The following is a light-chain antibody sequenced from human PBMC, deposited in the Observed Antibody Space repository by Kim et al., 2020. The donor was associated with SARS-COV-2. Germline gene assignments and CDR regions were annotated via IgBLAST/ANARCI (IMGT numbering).Light chain of an antibody. CDR1: TSNVGNNY. J-gene: IGLJ2*01. CDR3: GTWDSSLSAVV. V-gene: IGLV1-51*01. CDR2: DNN. Sequence: GQKVTISCSGSTSNVGNNYVSWYQQRPGTAPKLLIYDNNKRRSGIPDRFSGSKSGTAATLGITGLQTGDEADYYCGTWDSSLSAVVFGGGTQLTVL.